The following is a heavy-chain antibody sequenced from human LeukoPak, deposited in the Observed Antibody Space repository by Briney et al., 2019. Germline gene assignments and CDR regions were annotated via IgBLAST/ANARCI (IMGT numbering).Heavy chain of an antibody. CDR2: ISGPGTTT. V-gene: IGHV3-48*01. Sequence: GGSLRLSGTTSGFSFTNYAMNWVRQAPGKGLEWLSYISGPGTTTKYADSVKGRFTISRDNDKNSLYLQMNSLRAEDTAVYYCARDWIWGQGTMVTVSS. CDR3: ARDWI. CDR1: GFSFTNYA. J-gene: IGHJ3*02.